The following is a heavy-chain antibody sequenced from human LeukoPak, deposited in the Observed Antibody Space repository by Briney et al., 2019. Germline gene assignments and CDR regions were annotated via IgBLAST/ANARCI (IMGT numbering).Heavy chain of an antibody. D-gene: IGHD2-8*01. J-gene: IGHJ3*01. V-gene: IGHV3-48*03. CDR2: ISSSGSTI. Sequence: GGSLRLSCAASGFTFSSYEMNWVRQAPGKGLEWVSYISSSGSTIYYADSVKGRFTISRDNAKNSLYLQMNSLRAEDTAVYYCARDRNGGHAFNLWGQGTLVTVSS. CDR3: ARDRNGGHAFNL. CDR1: GFTFSSYE.